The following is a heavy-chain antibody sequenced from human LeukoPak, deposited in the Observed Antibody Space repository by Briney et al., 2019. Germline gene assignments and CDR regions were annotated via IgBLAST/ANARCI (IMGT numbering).Heavy chain of an antibody. D-gene: IGHD6-19*01. CDR2: ISGSGGST. V-gene: IGHV3-23*01. Sequence: GGSLRLSCAASGFTFSSYAMSWVRQAPGKGLEWVSAISGSGGSTYYADSVKGRFTISRDNSKNTLYLQMNSLRAEDTAVYYCAKSLGGIAVAQVVYFDYWAREPWSPSPQ. CDR3: AKSLGGIAVAQVVYFDY. J-gene: IGHJ4*02. CDR1: GFTFSSYA.